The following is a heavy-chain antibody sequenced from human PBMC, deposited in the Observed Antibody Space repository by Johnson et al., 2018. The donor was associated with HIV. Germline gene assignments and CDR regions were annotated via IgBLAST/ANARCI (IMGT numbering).Heavy chain of an antibody. CDR3: AREGQEPPVQKDAFDI. CDR2: ISYDGTDK. D-gene: IGHD1-14*01. V-gene: IGHV3-30*04. Sequence: VLLVESGGGVVQPGRSLRLSCAASGFTFSNYAMHWVRQAPGRGLEWVAVISYDGTDKYYADSVRGRFTISRDNSKNTLYLQMNSLRAEDTALYYCAREGQEPPVQKDAFDIWGQGTMVTVSS. CDR1: GFTFSNYA. J-gene: IGHJ3*02.